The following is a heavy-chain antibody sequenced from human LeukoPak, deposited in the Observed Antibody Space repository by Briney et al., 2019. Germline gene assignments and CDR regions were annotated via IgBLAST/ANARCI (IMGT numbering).Heavy chain of an antibody. Sequence: GGSLRLSCAASGFTFSSYWMSWVRQAPGKGLEWVANIKQDGSEKYYVDSVKGRFTISRDNAKNSLYLQMNSLRAEDTAVYYCARDTWDRLRYFDWLLPYNWFDPWGQGTLVTVSS. CDR2: IKQDGSEK. CDR1: GFTFSSYW. J-gene: IGHJ5*02. V-gene: IGHV3-7*01. CDR3: ARDTWDRLRYFDWLLPYNWFDP. D-gene: IGHD3-9*01.